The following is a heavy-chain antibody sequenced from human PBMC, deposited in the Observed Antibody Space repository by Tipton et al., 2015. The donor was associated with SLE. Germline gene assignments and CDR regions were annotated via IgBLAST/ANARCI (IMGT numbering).Heavy chain of an antibody. V-gene: IGHV4-38-2*02. CDR1: GYSISSGYY. J-gene: IGHJ4*02. CDR2: IYHSGST. D-gene: IGHD3-22*01. CDR3: ARDALAYYYDSSGYYFDY. Sequence: TLSLTCAVSGYSISSGYYWGWIRQPPGKGLEGIGSIYHSGSTYYNPSLKSRVTISVDTSKNQFSLKLSSVTAADTAVYYCARDALAYYYDSSGYYFDYWGQGTLVTVSS.